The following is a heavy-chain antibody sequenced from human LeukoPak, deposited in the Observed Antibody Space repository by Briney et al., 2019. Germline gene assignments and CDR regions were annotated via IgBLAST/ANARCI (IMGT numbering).Heavy chain of an antibody. CDR3: AREGTIASANYNWFDP. CDR1: GGSISSYY. D-gene: IGHD1-1*01. Sequence: PSETLSLTCTVSGGSISSYYWSWIRQPPGKGLEWIGYIYYSGSTNYNPSLKSRVTISVDTSKNQFSLKLSSVTAADTAVYYCAREGTIASANYNWFDPWGQGTLVTVSS. J-gene: IGHJ5*02. V-gene: IGHV4-59*12. CDR2: IYYSGST.